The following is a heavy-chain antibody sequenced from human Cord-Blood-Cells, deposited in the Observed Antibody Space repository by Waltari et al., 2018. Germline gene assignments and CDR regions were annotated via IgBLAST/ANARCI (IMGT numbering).Heavy chain of an antibody. CDR1: GGSISSSY. J-gene: IGHJ3*02. CDR2: IYYSGST. V-gene: IGHV4-59*01. D-gene: IGHD5-12*01. CDR3: ARQVEMATINDAFDI. Sequence: QVQLQESGPGLVKPSETLSLTCTVSGGSISSSYWSWIRQPPGKGLEWIGYIYYSGSTNYNPSLKSRVTISVDTSKNQFSLKLSSVTAADTAVYYCARQVEMATINDAFDIWGQGTMVTVSS.